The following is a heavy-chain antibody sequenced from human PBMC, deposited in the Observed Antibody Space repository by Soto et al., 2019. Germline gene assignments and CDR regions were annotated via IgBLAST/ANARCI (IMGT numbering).Heavy chain of an antibody. Sequence: ASVKVSCKVSGYTLTELSMHWVRQAPGKGLEWMGGFDPEDGETIYAQKFQGRVTMTEDTSTDTAYMELSSLRSEDTAVYYCATGGSARPGFSSDYYCGMDVWGQGTTVTVSS. CDR1: GYTLTELS. CDR2: FDPEDGET. D-gene: IGHD6-6*01. J-gene: IGHJ6*02. V-gene: IGHV1-24*01. CDR3: ATGGSARPGFSSDYYCGMDV.